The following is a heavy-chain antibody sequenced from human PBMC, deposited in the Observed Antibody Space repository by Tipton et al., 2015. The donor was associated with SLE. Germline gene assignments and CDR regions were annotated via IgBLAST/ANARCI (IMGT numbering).Heavy chain of an antibody. CDR1: GGSISTYY. J-gene: IGHJ4*02. D-gene: IGHD1-26*01. Sequence: TLSLTCTVSGGSISTYYWNWIRQSPGKGLEWIGYVDYIGSTNYNPSLKSRLTIAADTSKKQFSLRLSSVTTADTAVYYCARGPVGAIPFDYWGQGALITVSS. V-gene: IGHV4-59*01. CDR2: VDYIGST. CDR3: ARGPVGAIPFDY.